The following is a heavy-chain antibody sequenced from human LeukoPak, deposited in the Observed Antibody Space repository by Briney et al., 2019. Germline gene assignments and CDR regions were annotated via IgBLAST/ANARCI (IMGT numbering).Heavy chain of an antibody. CDR1: GFIISSYG. CDR2: IGSSSSPI. D-gene: IGHD5-12*01. CDR3: ARAMRSGYDY. Sequence: GGSQIFCCAASGFIISSYGMNWVRQAPGKGLEWVSYIGSSSSPIYYADSVKGRFTISRDNAKNSLYLQMNSLRDEDTAVYYCARAMRSGYDYWGQGTLVTVSS. J-gene: IGHJ4*02. V-gene: IGHV3-48*02.